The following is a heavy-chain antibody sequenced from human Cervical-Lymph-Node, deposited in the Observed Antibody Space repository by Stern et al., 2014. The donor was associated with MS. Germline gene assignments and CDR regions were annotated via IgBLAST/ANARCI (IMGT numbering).Heavy chain of an antibody. Sequence: VQLVESEGGVVQPGRSLRLSCAASGFTVSNYGMHWVRQAPGKGLEWVAVIRYDGSNKYYGDSVKGRFTISRDNSKNTVYLQMNSLRAEDTAVYFCARDSDSASYYVAGFDSWGQGTLVTVSS. V-gene: IGHV3-33*01. CDR1: GFTVSNYG. CDR3: ARDSDSASYYVAGFDS. CDR2: IRYDGSNK. D-gene: IGHD1-26*01. J-gene: IGHJ4*02.